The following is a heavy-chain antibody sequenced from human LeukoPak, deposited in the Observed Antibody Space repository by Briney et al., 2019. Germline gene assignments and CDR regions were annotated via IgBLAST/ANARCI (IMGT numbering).Heavy chain of an antibody. V-gene: IGHV4-59*01. CDR1: GGSISSYY. CDR2: IYYSGST. Sequence: SETLSLTCTVSGGSISSYYWSWIRQPPGKGLEWIGYIYYSGSTNYNPSLKSRVTISVDTSKNQFSLKLSSVTAADTAVYYCARETSGDYGMSGFDYWGQGTLVTVSS. CDR3: ARETSGDYGMSGFDY. J-gene: IGHJ4*02. D-gene: IGHD4-17*01.